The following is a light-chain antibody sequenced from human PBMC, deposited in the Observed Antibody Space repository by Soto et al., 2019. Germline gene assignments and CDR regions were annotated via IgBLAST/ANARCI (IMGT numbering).Light chain of an antibody. CDR1: QTIDTW. J-gene: IGKJ1*01. CDR2: DAS. Sequence: DIQLTRSPSTLPASVLYRVTLPCRSSQTIDTWLAWYQQKPGKSPKVLIYDASSLESGVPSRFSGSGSGTEFTLTISSLQPDDFATYYCKQYNTYWTFGQGTKVDIK. V-gene: IGKV1-5*01. CDR3: KQYNTYWT.